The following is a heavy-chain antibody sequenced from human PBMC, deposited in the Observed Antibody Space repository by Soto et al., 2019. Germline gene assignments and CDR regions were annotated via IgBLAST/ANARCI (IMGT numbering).Heavy chain of an antibody. CDR2: VRNKANNYAT. D-gene: IGHD4-17*01. Sequence: EVQLVESGGGLVQPGGSLKLSCAASGLTFSDSAMHWVRQASGKGLEWVGRVRNKANNYATAYAASGKGRFTISRDYSKHTAYLLMSELSTEDTAMYYCASAPDYADYYYYGLDVWGQGTTVTVSS. CDR1: GLTFSDSA. J-gene: IGHJ6*02. V-gene: IGHV3-73*02. CDR3: ASAPDYADYYYYGLDV.